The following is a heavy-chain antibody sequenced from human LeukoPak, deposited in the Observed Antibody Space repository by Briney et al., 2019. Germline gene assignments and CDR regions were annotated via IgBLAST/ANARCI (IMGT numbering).Heavy chain of an antibody. J-gene: IGHJ5*02. D-gene: IGHD6-13*01. V-gene: IGHV1-69*04. Sequence: SVKVSCKASGGTFSSYAISWVRQAPGQGLEWMGRIIPILGIANYAQKFQGRVTITADKSTSTAYMELSSLRSGDTAVYYCAGRGYSGSWYWFDPWGQGTLVTVSS. CDR2: IIPILGIA. CDR1: GGTFSSYA. CDR3: AGRGYSGSWYWFDP.